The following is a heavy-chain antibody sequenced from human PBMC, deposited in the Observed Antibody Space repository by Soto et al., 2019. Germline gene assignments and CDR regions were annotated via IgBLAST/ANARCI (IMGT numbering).Heavy chain of an antibody. D-gene: IGHD2-2*01. CDR2: IYYSGST. V-gene: IGHV4-39*01. Sequence: SETLSLTCTVSGGSISSSSYYWGWIRQPPGKGLEWIGSIYYSGSTYYNPSLKSRVTISVDTSKNQFSLKLSSVTAADTAVYYCARHGLSTSYFDYWGQGTLVTVSS. CDR1: GGSISSSSYY. J-gene: IGHJ4*02. CDR3: ARHGLSTSYFDY.